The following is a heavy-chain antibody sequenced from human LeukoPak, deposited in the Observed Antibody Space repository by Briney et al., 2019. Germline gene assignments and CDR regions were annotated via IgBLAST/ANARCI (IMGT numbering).Heavy chain of an antibody. CDR3: ARGPRRDGYNFDY. V-gene: IGHV4-31*03. D-gene: IGHD5-24*01. Sequence: SETLSLTCTVSGGSISSGGYYWSWIRQHPGKGLGWIGYIYYSGSTYYNPSLKSRVTISVDTSKNQFSLKLSSVTAADTAVYYCARGPRRDGYNFDYWGQGTLVTVSS. J-gene: IGHJ4*02. CDR1: GGSISSGGYY. CDR2: IYYSGST.